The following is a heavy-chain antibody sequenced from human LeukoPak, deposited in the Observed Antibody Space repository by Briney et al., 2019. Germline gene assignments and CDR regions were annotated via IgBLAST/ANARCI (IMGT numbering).Heavy chain of an antibody. D-gene: IGHD3-22*01. CDR2: ISGSGGST. Sequence: GGSLRLSCAASGFTFSSYGMSWVRQAPGKGLEWVSGISGSGGSTYYAGSVKGRFTISRDNSKNTLYLQMNSLRAEDTAVYYCAKTYYYDSSGCDYWGQGTLVTVSS. CDR3: AKTYYYDSSGCDY. CDR1: GFTFSSYG. V-gene: IGHV3-23*01. J-gene: IGHJ4*02.